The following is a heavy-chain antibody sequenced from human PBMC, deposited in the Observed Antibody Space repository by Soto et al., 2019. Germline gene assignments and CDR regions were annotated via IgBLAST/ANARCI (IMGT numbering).Heavy chain of an antibody. J-gene: IGHJ4*02. CDR2: ISSTFEI. D-gene: IGHD2-21*01. CDR1: GFTFSAYS. V-gene: IGHV3-48*02. Sequence: GGSRLSCAASGFTFSAYSINWVRQAPGKGLEWVSYISSTFEIWYADSVKGRFTISRDNAKYSLHLQMNSLRDEDTAVYYCARDVDWAFDYWGQGILVTVSS. CDR3: ARDVDWAFDY.